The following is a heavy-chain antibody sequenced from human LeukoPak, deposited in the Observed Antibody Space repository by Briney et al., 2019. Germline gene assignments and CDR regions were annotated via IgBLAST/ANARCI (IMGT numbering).Heavy chain of an antibody. CDR2: ISWNGGSI. CDR1: GFTFDDYA. V-gene: IGHV3-9*01. D-gene: IGHD6-19*01. J-gene: IGHJ4*02. CDR3: AKDTPPPSSGTFDS. Sequence: GGSLRLSCTASGFTFDDYAMHWVRQAPGKGLEWVSSISWNGGSIGYADSVKGRFTISRDDAKNSLYLQMNSLRPEDTALYYCAKDTPPPSSGTFDSGGQGPLVTVSS.